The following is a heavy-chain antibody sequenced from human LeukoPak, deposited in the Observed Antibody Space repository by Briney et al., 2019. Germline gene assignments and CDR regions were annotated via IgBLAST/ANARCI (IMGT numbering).Heavy chain of an antibody. J-gene: IGHJ4*02. V-gene: IGHV1-24*01. CDR3: ATGFGSGSYYNFDY. D-gene: IGHD3-10*01. Sequence: ASVKVSCKVSGYTLTELSMHWVRQAPGKGLEWMGGFDPEDGETIYVQKFQGRVTMTEDTSTDTAYMELSSLRSEDTAVYYCATGFGSGSYYNFDYWGQGTLVTVSS. CDR2: FDPEDGET. CDR1: GYTLTELS.